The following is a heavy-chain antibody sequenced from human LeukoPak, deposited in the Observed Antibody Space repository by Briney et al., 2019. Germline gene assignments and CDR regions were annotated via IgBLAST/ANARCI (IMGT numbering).Heavy chain of an antibody. D-gene: IGHD6-13*01. CDR2: ISSSGYI. Sequence: TGGSLRLSCAASGFTFSSYSMNWVRQAPGKGLEWVSSISSSGYIYYADSVKGRFTISRDNAKNSLYLQMNSLRAEDTAVYYCARDLRRIAAAGTPFFDYWGQGTLVTVSS. CDR3: ARDLRRIAAAGTPFFDY. V-gene: IGHV3-21*01. CDR1: GFTFSSYS. J-gene: IGHJ4*02.